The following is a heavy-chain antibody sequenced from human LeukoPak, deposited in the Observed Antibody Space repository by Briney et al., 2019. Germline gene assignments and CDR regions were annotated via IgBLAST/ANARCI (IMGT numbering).Heavy chain of an antibody. CDR1: GFTVSNNY. D-gene: IGHD6-13*01. V-gene: IGHV3-66*01. CDR3: ARGVATVGTNYFDY. J-gene: IGHJ4*02. CDR2: IYSGGST. Sequence: GGSLRLSCAASGFTVSNNYMSWVRQAPGKGLEWVSFIYSGGSTYYTDSVKGRFTISRDNSKNTLYLQMNSLRAEDTAVYYCARGVATVGTNYFDYWGQGTLVTVSS.